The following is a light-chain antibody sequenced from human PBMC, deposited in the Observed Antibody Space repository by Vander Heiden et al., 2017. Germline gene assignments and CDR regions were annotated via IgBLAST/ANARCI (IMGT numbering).Light chain of an antibody. Sequence: QSALTQPDSESGAPGQTITITCAGTSSDVGGYDYVSWYQHHPGKAPRLIIYDLTSRPSGVSNRFSGSKSGNTASLTISGLQAEDEADYYCSSYLGPGGRVFGGGTKLTVL. CDR2: DLT. V-gene: IGLV2-14*01. CDR3: SSYLGPGGRV. J-gene: IGLJ2*01. CDR1: SSDVGGYDY.